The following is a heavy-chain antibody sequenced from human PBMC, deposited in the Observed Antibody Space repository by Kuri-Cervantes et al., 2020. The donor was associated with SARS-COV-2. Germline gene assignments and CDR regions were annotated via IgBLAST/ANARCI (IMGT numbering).Heavy chain of an antibody. Sequence: ASVKVSCKASGYTFTSYGISWVRQAPGQGLEWMGWISAYNGNTNYAQKLQGRVTMTTDTSTSTAYMELSRLRSEDTAVYYCPSFYGGNSGDAFDIWGQGTMVTVSS. V-gene: IGHV1-18*01. J-gene: IGHJ3*02. CDR1: GYTFTSYG. D-gene: IGHD4-23*01. CDR3: PSFYGGNSGDAFDI. CDR2: ISAYNGNT.